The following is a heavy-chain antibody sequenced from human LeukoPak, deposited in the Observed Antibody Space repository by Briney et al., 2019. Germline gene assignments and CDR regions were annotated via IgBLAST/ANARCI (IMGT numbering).Heavy chain of an antibody. CDR3: AGPAEYGSGSRYAFDI. CDR1: GGSISSYY. V-gene: IGHV4-4*07. Sequence: PSETLSLTCTVSGGSISSYYWSWIRQPAGKGLEWIGRIYTSGSTNYNPSLKSRVTISVDTSKNQFSLKLSSVTAADTAVYYCAGPAEYGSGSRYAFDIWGQGTMVTVSS. J-gene: IGHJ3*02. CDR2: IYTSGST. D-gene: IGHD3-10*01.